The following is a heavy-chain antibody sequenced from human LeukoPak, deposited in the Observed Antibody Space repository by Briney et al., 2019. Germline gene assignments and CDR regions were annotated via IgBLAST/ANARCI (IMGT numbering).Heavy chain of an antibody. CDR2: IKQDGSEK. Sequence: GGSLRLSCAASGFTFSSYWMSWVRQAPGKGLEWVANIKQDGSEKYYVDSVKGRFTISRDNAKNSLYLQMNSLRAEDTAVYYCARDLVRSSGWYVGYWGQGTLVTVSS. D-gene: IGHD6-19*01. CDR1: GFTFSSYW. CDR3: ARDLVRSSGWYVGY. J-gene: IGHJ4*02. V-gene: IGHV3-7*01.